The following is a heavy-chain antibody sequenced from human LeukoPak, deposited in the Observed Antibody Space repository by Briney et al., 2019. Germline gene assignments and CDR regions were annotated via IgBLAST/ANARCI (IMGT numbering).Heavy chain of an antibody. D-gene: IGHD3-3*01. CDR1: GGSISSGDYY. J-gene: IGHJ6*02. CDR3: ARGDSGRIFGAYGMDV. V-gene: IGHV4-30-4*02. CDR2: IYYSGST. Sequence: SETLSLTCTVSGGSISSGDYYWSWIRQPPGKGLEWIGYIYYSGSTYYNPSLKSRVTISVDTSKNQFSLKLSSVTAADTAVYYCARGDSGRIFGAYGMDVWGQGTTVTVSS.